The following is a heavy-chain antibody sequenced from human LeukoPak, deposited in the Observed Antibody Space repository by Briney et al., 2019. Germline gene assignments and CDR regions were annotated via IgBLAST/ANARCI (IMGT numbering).Heavy chain of an antibody. J-gene: IGHJ4*02. CDR1: RVTFSSYS. Sequence: GGSLRLSSAASRVTFSSYSMNWVRQAPGKGLEWISYISSSSSTKHYADSVKGRFAISRDNAKNSLYLQMNRLRDEDTAVYYCAQSSDFDYWGQGSLVTVSS. D-gene: IGHD3-22*01. CDR2: ISSSSSTK. V-gene: IGHV3-48*02. CDR3: AQSSDFDY.